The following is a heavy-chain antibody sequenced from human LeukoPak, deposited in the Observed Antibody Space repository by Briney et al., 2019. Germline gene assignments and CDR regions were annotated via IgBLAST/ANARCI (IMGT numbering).Heavy chain of an antibody. J-gene: IGHJ6*03. CDR2: IWYDGSNK. D-gene: IGHD4-23*01. CDR1: GFTFSSYG. Sequence: GGSLRLSCAASGFTFSSYGMHWVRQAPGRGLEWVAVIWYDGSNKYYADSVKGRFTISRDNSKNTLYLQMNGLRAEDTAVYYCARDWFSPLYGGNSVPDYYMDVWG. V-gene: IGHV3-33*01. CDR3: ARDWFSPLYGGNSVPDYYMDV.